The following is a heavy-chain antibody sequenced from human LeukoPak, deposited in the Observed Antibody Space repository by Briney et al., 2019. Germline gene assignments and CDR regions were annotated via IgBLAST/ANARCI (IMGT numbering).Heavy chain of an antibody. CDR3: ASHHSGVSATPEDY. CDR2: ISGGGGST. Sequence: GGSLRLSCAASGFTFSSYAMSWVRQAPGKGLEWVSGISGGGGSTNYAVPVRGRFTISRDNSKNTLYLQMNSLRAEDTAVYYCASHHSGVSATPEDYWGQGTLVTVSS. D-gene: IGHD2-15*01. CDR1: GFTFSSYA. J-gene: IGHJ4*02. V-gene: IGHV3-23*01.